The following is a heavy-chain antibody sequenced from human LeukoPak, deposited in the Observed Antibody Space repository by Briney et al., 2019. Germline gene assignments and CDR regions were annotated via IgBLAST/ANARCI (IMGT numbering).Heavy chain of an antibody. V-gene: IGHV3-23*01. CDR2: ITSAGENT. J-gene: IGHJ4*02. CDR3: ASGYSWPLGFDY. CDR1: EFTFSIYA. Sequence: PGGSLRLSCAASEFTFSIYAMSWVRQAPGKGLEWVSSITSAGENTFYTGSVKGRFTISRDNAKNSLYLQMNSLRAEDTAVYYCASGYSWPLGFDYWGQGTLVTVSS. D-gene: IGHD6-13*01.